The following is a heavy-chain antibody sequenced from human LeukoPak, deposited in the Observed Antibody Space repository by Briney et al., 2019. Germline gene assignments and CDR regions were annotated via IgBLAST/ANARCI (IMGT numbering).Heavy chain of an antibody. J-gene: IGHJ5*02. CDR3: ARRGYSYGYRGWFDP. CDR1: GGSFSGYY. D-gene: IGHD5-18*01. V-gene: IGHV4-34*01. Sequence: PSETLSLTCAVYGGSFSGYYWSWIRQPPGKGLEWIGEINHSGSTNYNPSLKSRVTISVDTSKNQFSLKLSSVTAADTAVYYCARRGYSYGYRGWFDPWGQGTLVTVPS. CDR2: INHSGST.